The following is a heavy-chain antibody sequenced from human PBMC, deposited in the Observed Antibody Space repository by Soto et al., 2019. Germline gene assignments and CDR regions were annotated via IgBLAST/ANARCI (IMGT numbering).Heavy chain of an antibody. V-gene: IGHV3-23*01. CDR2: ISGSGGRT. D-gene: IGHD2-21*01. Sequence: EVQLLEYGGGLIQPGGYLRLSCEASGFTFSNYGMTWVRLAPGKGLEWVSTISGSGGRTFYADPVKGRFTISRDNSKNTLYLQMNSMRAEDTAVYYCAKEMIASTLADFFDYWGQGTLVTGSS. CDR3: AKEMIASTLADFFDY. CDR1: GFTFSNYG. J-gene: IGHJ4*02.